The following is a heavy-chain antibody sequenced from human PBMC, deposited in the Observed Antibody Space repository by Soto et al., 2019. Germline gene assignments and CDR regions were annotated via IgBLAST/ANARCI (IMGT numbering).Heavy chain of an antibody. V-gene: IGHV3-30*18. CDR2: ISYDGSNK. CDR1: GFTFSSYG. Sequence: PGGSLRLSCAASGFTFSSYGMHWVRQAPGKGLEWVAVISYDGSNKYYADSVKGRFTISRDNSKNTLYLQMNSLRAEDTAVYYCAKEGYYFDYWGKGTLVTVSS. J-gene: IGHJ4*02. CDR3: AKEGYYFDY.